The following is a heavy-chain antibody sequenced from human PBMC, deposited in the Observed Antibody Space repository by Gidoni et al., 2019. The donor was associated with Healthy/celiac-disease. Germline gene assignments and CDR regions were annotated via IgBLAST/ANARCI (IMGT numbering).Heavy chain of an antibody. J-gene: IGHJ2*01. V-gene: IGHV3-48*01. CDR2: ISSSSSTI. CDR3: AREDVYADWYFDL. CDR1: GFTFITYN. Sequence: EVQLVESGGGLVQPGGSLSISCAASGFTFITYNMNWVRQAPGKGLEGVSYISSSSSTIYYADSVTGRFTISRDNAKNSLYLQMNSLRAEDTAVYYCAREDVYADWYFDLWGRGTLVTVSS. D-gene: IGHD4-17*01.